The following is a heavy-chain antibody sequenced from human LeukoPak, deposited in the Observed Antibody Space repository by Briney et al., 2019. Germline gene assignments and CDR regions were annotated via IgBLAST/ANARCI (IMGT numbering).Heavy chain of an antibody. CDR3: GYVDH. CDR1: GFTFRDYT. V-gene: IGHV3-21*01. D-gene: IGHD3-10*02. Sequence: PGGSLRLSCAASGFTFRDYTMSWVRQAPGKGLQWVSSITGGSAYIYYADSVKGRFTISRDNAKNSLYLQMNSLRAEDTAVYYPGYVDHWGQGTLVTVSS. CDR2: ITGGSAYI. J-gene: IGHJ4*02.